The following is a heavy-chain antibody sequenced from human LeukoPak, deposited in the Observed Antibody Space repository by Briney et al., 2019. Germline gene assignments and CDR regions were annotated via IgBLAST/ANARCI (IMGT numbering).Heavy chain of an antibody. J-gene: IGHJ4*02. CDR2: ISYDGSNK. D-gene: IGHD1/OR15-1a*01. CDR3: AKGTLTPHN. CDR1: GFIFSTYG. V-gene: IGHV3-30*18. Sequence: GSLRLSCAVSGFIFSTYGMHWVRQAPGKGLEWVAVISYDGSNKYYADSVKGRFTISRDNSKNTLYLQMNSLRVDDTAVYYCAKGTLTPHNWGQGTLVTVSS.